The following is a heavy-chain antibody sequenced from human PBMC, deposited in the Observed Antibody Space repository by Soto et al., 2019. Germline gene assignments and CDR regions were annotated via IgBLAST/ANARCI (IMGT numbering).Heavy chain of an antibody. J-gene: IGHJ5*01. CDR1: GYTFTSYD. V-gene: IGHV1-8*01. Sequence: ASVKVSCKASGYTFTSYDINWVRQATGQGLEWMGWMNPNSGNTGYAQKFQGRVTMTRNTSISTAYMELSSLRSEDTAVYYCARGQGYYGSGSYQNWFDSWGQGTLVTVSS. CDR3: ARGQGYYGSGSYQNWFDS. CDR2: MNPNSGNT. D-gene: IGHD3-10*01.